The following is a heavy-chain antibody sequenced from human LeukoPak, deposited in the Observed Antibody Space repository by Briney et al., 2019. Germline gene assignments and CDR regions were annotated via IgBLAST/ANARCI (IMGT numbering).Heavy chain of an antibody. CDR2: IYYSGST. CDR1: GDSISSNSYY. CDR3: ARDTRLYCSGGICYFDS. Sequence: PETLSLTCTVSGDSISSNSYYWGWIRQPPGEGLEWIGSIYYSGSTYYNPSLESRVTISLDTSTNQFSLKLSPVTATDTAVYYCARDTRLYCSGGICYFDSWGQGTLVTVSS. J-gene: IGHJ4*02. V-gene: IGHV4-39*07. D-gene: IGHD2-15*01.